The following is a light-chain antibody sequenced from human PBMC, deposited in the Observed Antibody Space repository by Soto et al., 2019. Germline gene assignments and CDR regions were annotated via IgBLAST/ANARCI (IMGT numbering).Light chain of an antibody. Sequence: EIVMTQSPATLSVSPGERVTLSCRASQSVSNKLAWYQQNPGQAPRLLIYDASGRAGSVPARLSGSGSGTEFTLTISSLQSEDFAVYFCQQYDDWPPTSGQGTKVDI. CDR2: DAS. J-gene: IGKJ1*01. CDR1: QSVSNK. CDR3: QQYDDWPPT. V-gene: IGKV3-15*01.